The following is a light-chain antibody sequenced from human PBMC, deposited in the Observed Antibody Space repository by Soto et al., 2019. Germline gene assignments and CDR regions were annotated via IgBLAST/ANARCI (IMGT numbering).Light chain of an antibody. Sequence: DTVMTQSPDSLALSLGYRATINCKSSQSLLYSSDKKNYLAWYQQKPGQPPKLLIYWASIRESGVPERFSGSGSGTDFTLTISSLQAEDVAFYFCQQYYTRITFGQGTRLEIK. CDR3: QQYYTRIT. CDR2: WAS. CDR1: QSLLYSSDKKNY. V-gene: IGKV4-1*01. J-gene: IGKJ5*01.